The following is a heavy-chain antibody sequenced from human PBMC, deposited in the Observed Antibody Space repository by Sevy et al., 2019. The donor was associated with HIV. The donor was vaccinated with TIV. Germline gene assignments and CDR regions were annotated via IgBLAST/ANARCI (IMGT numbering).Heavy chain of an antibody. CDR3: ARGRKTTEEWLEELDYYYGLDV. CDR2: VRNDGSNK. D-gene: IGHD2-8*01. J-gene: IGHJ6*02. CDR1: GFSLTTSD. V-gene: IGHV3-30*02. Sequence: GGSLRLSCAASGFSLTTSDMHWVRQAPGKGLEWVAYVRNDGSNKYYADSVRDRFTISRDSPKNTLYWQMNSLGDEDTAIYYCARGRKTTEEWLEELDYYYGLDVWGQGTTVTVSS.